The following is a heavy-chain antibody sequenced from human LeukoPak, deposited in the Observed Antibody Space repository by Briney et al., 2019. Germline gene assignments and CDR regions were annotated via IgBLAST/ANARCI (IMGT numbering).Heavy chain of an antibody. CDR3: AREGGTYSFDY. J-gene: IGHJ4*02. D-gene: IGHD1-26*01. Sequence: SQTLSLTCTVSGGSISRGDYYWSWIRQPPGKGLEWIGYIYYSGHTYYNPSLKSRLTLSVDTSKNQFSLKLTSAPAADPAVYYCAREGGTYSFDYWGQGTLVTVSS. V-gene: IGHV4-30-4*08. CDR1: GGSISRGDYY. CDR2: IYYSGHT.